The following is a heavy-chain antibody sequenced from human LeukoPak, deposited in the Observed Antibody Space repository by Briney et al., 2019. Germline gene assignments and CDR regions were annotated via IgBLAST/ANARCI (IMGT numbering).Heavy chain of an antibody. CDR1: GFTFSSYW. J-gene: IGHJ3*02. CDR3: AGAGITYYYDSSAPPHAFDI. D-gene: IGHD3-22*01. V-gene: IGHV3-7*01. Sequence: PGGSLRLSCAASGFTFSSYWMSWVRQAPGKGLEWVANIKQDGSEKYYVDSVKGRFTISRDNAKNSLYLQMNSLRAEDTAVYYCAGAGITYYYDSSAPPHAFDIWGQGTMVTVSS. CDR2: IKQDGSEK.